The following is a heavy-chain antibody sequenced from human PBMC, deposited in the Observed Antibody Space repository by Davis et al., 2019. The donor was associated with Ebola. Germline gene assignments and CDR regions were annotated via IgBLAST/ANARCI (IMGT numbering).Heavy chain of an antibody. J-gene: IGHJ5*02. CDR2: ISGSGGST. CDR3: AKGGYTAMVVNWFDP. V-gene: IGHV3-23*01. CDR1: GFTVSSNF. D-gene: IGHD5-18*01. Sequence: GESLKISCAASGFTVSSNFMTWVRQAPGKGLEWVSAISGSGGSTYYADSVKGRFTISRDNSKNTLYLQMNSLRAEDTAVYYCAKGGYTAMVVNWFDPWGQGTLVTVSS.